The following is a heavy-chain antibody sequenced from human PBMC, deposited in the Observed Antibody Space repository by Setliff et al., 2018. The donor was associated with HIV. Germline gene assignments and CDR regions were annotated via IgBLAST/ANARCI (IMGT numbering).Heavy chain of an antibody. J-gene: IGHJ4*02. D-gene: IGHD2-21*02. CDR1: GGSISSSNW. Sequence: SETLSLTCAVSGGSISSSNWWSWVRQPPGKGLEWIGEIYHSGSTNYNPSLKSRVTISVDTSKNQFSLKLSSVTAADTAVYYCASRMGPCGGDCYLNYWGQGRLVTVSS. CDR2: IYHSGST. CDR3: ASRMGPCGGDCYLNY. V-gene: IGHV4-4*02.